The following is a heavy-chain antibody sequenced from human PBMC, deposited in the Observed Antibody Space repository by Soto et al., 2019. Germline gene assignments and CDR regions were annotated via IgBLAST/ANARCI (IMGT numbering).Heavy chain of an antibody. CDR1: GFNVSTNY. CDR2: IYSGGTT. J-gene: IGHJ4*02. D-gene: IGHD6-19*01. CDR3: ARSESGSSGWFDY. V-gene: IGHV3-53*01. Sequence: GGSLRLSCAASGFNVSTNYMTWVRQAPGKGLEWVSDIYSGGTTYYADSVKGRFIISRDNFKNTLYLQMNNLRAEDTALYYCARSESGSSGWFDYWGQGTLVTVSS.